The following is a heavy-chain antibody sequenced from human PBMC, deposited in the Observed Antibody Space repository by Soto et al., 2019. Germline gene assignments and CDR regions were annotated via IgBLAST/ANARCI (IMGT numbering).Heavy chain of an antibody. CDR3: ALARSFNSRRFDP. Sequence: SETLSLTCAVSGGSFSGFYWTWIRQPPGKGLEWIGDINQFGATNYNPSLKSRVTISVESSKNQFSLELTSVTPADTAVYFCALARSFNSRRFDPWGQGTLVTVSS. D-gene: IGHD3-3*01. J-gene: IGHJ5*02. CDR1: GGSFSGFY. CDR2: INQFGAT. V-gene: IGHV4-34*01.